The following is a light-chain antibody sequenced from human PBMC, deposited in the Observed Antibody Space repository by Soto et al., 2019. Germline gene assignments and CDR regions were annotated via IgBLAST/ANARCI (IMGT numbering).Light chain of an antibody. Sequence: EIVLTQSPGTLSLAPGERATLSCRASQSVSSSYLAWYQQKPGQATRLLLYGASSRATGIPDRFSGSGSGTDFNIRINSPEPEDFAVYYWQQYGSSPETCGQGTKAELK. CDR1: QSVSSSY. CDR2: GAS. V-gene: IGKV3-20*01. J-gene: IGKJ1*01. CDR3: QQYGSSPET.